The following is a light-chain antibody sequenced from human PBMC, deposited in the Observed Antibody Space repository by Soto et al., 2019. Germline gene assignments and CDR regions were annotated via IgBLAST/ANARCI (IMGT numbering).Light chain of an antibody. Sequence: QSALTQPASVSGSPGQSITISCTGTSNVVGIYNYVSWYQQHPGKAPKLMIYEVSNQPSGVSNRFSGSKSGNTASLTISGLQAEDEADYYCSTYTSSVLVGIFGGGTKVTVL. CDR1: SNVVGIYNY. CDR2: EVS. CDR3: STYTSSVLVGI. V-gene: IGLV2-14*01. J-gene: IGLJ2*01.